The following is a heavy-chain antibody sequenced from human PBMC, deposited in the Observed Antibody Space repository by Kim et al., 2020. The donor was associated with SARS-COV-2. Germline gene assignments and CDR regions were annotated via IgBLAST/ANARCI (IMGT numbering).Heavy chain of an antibody. CDR1: GFTFSSYG. Sequence: GGSLRLSCAASGFTFSSYGMHWVRQAPGKGLEWVAVIWDDGSNKYYADSVKGRFTISRDNSKNTLYLQMNSLRAEDTAVYYCARDTLLWCYGMDVWGQGTTVTVSS. J-gene: IGHJ6*02. D-gene: IGHD3-10*01. CDR2: IWDDGSNK. V-gene: IGHV3-33*01. CDR3: ARDTLLWCYGMDV.